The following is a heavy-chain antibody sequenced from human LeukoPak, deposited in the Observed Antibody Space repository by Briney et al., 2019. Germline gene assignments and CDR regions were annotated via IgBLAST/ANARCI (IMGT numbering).Heavy chain of an antibody. V-gene: IGHV4-38-2*02. CDR3: AREVASSMKGWFDP. CDR2: IYHSGTT. J-gene: IGHJ5*02. CDR1: GYSISSGYF. D-gene: IGHD6-6*01. Sequence: SETLSLTCTVSGYSISSGYFWGWIRQPPGKGLEWIGSIYHSGTTYYNPSLKSRVTISVDTSKNQFSLKLSSVTAADTAVYYCAREVASSMKGWFDPWGQGTLVTVSS.